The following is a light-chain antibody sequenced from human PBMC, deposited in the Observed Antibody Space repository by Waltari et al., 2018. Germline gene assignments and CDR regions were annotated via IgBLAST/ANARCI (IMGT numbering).Light chain of an antibody. J-gene: IGLJ1*01. Sequence: QSALTQPASVSGSPGQSITISCTGSSSDVGTHNLVSWYQHHPDKVPKLILYEGTKRPSGISDLFSGSKSGNTASLTISGLQAEDEADYYCSSYAGRTTVFGTGTKVCVL. CDR2: EGT. V-gene: IGLV2-23*03. CDR1: SSDVGTHNL. CDR3: SSYAGRTTV.